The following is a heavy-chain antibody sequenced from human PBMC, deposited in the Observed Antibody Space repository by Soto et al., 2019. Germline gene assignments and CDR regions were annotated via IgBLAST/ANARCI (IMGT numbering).Heavy chain of an antibody. CDR1: GYTFTSYH. CDR2: MNPNSGNT. J-gene: IGHJ5*02. V-gene: IGHV1-8*01. CDR3: ARGHISSTKNWLDP. Sequence: ASVKASCKGSGYTFTSYHINWVRQATGQGLEWMGWMNPNSGNTGYAQTLQGRVTMTWDTSISTAYMELSSLRFEDTAMYYCARGHISSTKNWLDPWGQGTLVTVSS. D-gene: IGHD6-6*01.